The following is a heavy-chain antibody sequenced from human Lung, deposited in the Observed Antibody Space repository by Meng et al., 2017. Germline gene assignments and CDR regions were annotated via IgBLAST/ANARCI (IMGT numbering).Heavy chain of an antibody. CDR3: ARGPTTMAHDFDY. D-gene: IGHD4-11*01. CDR1: GGSFSDYY. CDR2: INHSGST. V-gene: IGHV4-34*01. J-gene: IGHJ4*02. Sequence: VQLQPWGASLLKPSETLSLACVVSGGSFSDYYCGWIRQPPGKGLEWIGEINHSGSTNYNPSLESRATISVDTSQNNLSLKLSSVTAADSAVYYCARGPTTMAHDFDYWGQGTLVTVSS.